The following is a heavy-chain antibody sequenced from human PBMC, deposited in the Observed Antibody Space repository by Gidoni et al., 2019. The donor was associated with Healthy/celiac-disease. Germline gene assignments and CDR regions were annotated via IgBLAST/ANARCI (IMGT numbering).Heavy chain of an antibody. CDR1: GYTFTSYY. CDR3: ARASPMVDLDY. D-gene: IGHD3-10*01. Sequence: QVQLVQSGAEVKKPGASVKASCKASGYTFTSYYMHWVRQAPGQGHEWMGIINPSGGSTSYAQKFQGRVTMTRDTSTSTVYMELSSLRSEDTAVYYCARASPMVDLDYWGQGTLVTVSS. J-gene: IGHJ4*02. V-gene: IGHV1-46*03. CDR2: INPSGGST.